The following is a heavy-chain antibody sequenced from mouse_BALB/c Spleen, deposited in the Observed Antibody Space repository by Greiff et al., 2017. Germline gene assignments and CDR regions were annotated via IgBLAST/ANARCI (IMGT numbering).Heavy chain of an antibody. CDR2: ISNGGGST. D-gene: IGHD2-1*01. Sequence: EVQVVESGGGLVQPGGSLKLSCAASGFTFSSYTMSWVRQTPEKRLEWVAYISNGGGSTYYPDTVKGRFTISRDNAKNTLYLQMSSLKSEDTAMYYCARHGNYVGYFDVWGAGTTVTVSS. CDR1: GFTFSSYT. CDR3: ARHGNYVGYFDV. V-gene: IGHV5-12-2*01. J-gene: IGHJ1*01.